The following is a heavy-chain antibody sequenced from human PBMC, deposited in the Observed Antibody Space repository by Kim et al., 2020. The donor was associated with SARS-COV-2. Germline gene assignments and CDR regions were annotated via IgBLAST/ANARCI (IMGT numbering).Heavy chain of an antibody. CDR2: INPNSGGS. CDR1: GYTFTNYY. CDR3: ARDLPFAGSSWYSRSNWFDP. V-gene: IGHV1-2*06. Sequence: ASVKVSCKASGYTFTNYYIHWVRQAPGQGLEWMGRINPNSGGSNYAQHFLGRVTMTRDTSINTAYMELGSLRPDDTAVYYCARDLPFAGSSWYSRSNWFDPWGQGTLVTVSS. D-gene: IGHD6-13*01. J-gene: IGHJ5*02.